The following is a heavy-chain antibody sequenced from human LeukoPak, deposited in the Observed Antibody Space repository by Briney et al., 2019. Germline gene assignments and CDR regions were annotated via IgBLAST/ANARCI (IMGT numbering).Heavy chain of an antibody. Sequence: GGSLRLPCAASGFTFSSYNMSWVRQAPGKGLEWVANIKQDGSEKYYVDSVKGRFTISRDNAKNSLYLQMNSLRAEGTAVYYCATPADPWFGELSPFDYWGQGTLVTVSS. CDR1: GFTFSSYN. V-gene: IGHV3-7*01. D-gene: IGHD3-10*01. J-gene: IGHJ4*02. CDR2: IKQDGSEK. CDR3: ATPADPWFGELSPFDY.